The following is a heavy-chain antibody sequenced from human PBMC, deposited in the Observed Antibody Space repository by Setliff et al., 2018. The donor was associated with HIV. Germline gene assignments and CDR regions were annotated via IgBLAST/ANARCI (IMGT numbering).Heavy chain of an antibody. CDR1: GYTFTAYY. V-gene: IGHV1-2*06. J-gene: IGHJ4*02. CDR2: INPNSGGT. CDR3: ARERRGFDY. Sequence: ASVKVSCKAFGYTFTAYYIHWVRQAPGQGLEWMGRINPNSGGTNYAQKFQGRVTMTRDTSISTAYMELRSLRSDDTAVYYCARERRGFDYWGQGTLVTVSS.